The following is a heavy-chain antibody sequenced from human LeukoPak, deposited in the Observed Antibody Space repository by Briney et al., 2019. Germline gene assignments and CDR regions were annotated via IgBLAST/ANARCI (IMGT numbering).Heavy chain of an antibody. V-gene: IGHV1-2*04. D-gene: IGHD6-13*01. CDR2: INPNSGGT. CDR3: ARRTDSSSWHFDY. Sequence: ASVKVSCKASGYTFTGYNMHGVRQAPGQGLEWMGWINPNSGGTNYAQKFQGWVIMTRDTSISTAYMELSRLRSDDTAVYYCARRTDSSSWHFDYWGQGTLVTVSS. CDR1: GYTFTGYN. J-gene: IGHJ4*02.